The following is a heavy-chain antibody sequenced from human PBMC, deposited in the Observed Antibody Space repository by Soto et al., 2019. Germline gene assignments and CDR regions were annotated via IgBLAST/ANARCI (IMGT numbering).Heavy chain of an antibody. CDR1: GGSVSSVSHY. V-gene: IGHV4-61*03. CDR3: ARDTYYDFWSVYVGFEP. CDR2: IYYSGST. J-gene: IGHJ5*02. D-gene: IGHD3-3*01. Sequence: SETLSLTCTGSGGSVSSVSHYWIWIRQPPGKGLEWIGNIYYSGSTKYNPSLKSRVTISVDRSRNHFSLNLRSVTTADTALYYCARDTYYDFWSVYVGFEPWGQVTLVIV.